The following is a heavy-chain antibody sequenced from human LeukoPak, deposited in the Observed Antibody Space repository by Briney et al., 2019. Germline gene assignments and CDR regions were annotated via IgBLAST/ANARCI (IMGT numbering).Heavy chain of an antibody. D-gene: IGHD3-10*01. CDR1: GYTFTKYG. Sequence: ASVKVSCKASGYTFTKYGISWVRQAPGHGLEWMGWISTYNDNTNYAQKFQGRVTMTTDTSTSTVYMELRSLRSDDTAVYYCAREVVGSGSYYKDYWGQGTLVTVSS. CDR2: ISTYNDNT. V-gene: IGHV1-18*01. J-gene: IGHJ4*02. CDR3: AREVVGSGSYYKDY.